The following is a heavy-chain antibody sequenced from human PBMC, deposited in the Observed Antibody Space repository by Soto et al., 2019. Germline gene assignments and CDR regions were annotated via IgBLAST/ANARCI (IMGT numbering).Heavy chain of an antibody. J-gene: IGHJ6*02. CDR2: IDPSDSYT. CDR1: GYSFTSYW. V-gene: IGHV5-10-1*01. CDR3: ASSPRGYCSSTSCRELGNYYGMDV. D-gene: IGHD2-2*01. Sequence: GESLKISCKGSGYSFTSYWISWVRQMPGKGLEWMGRIDPSDSYTNYSPSFQGQVTISADKSISTAYLQWNSLKASDTAMYYCASSPRGYCSSTSCRELGNYYGMDVWGQGT.